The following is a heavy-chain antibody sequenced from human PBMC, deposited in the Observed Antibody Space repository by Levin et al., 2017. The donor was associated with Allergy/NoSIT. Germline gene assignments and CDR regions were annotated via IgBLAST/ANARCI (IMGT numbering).Heavy chain of an antibody. CDR1: GFTFSSNW. D-gene: IGHD2-8*01. V-gene: IGHV3-7*04. CDR3: ARDQWSHVLDL. Sequence: LSLTCAASGFTFSSNWMTWVRPAPGKGLEWVANIKQDGNEKYYVDSVKGRFTISRDNAKNSLYLQMNSLRAEDTAVYYCARDQWSHVLDLWGQGTMVTVSS. J-gene: IGHJ3*01. CDR2: IKQDGNEK.